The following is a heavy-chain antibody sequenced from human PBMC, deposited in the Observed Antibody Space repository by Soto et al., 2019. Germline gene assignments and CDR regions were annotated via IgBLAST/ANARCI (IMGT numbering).Heavy chain of an antibody. J-gene: IGHJ4*02. CDR3: ARDPRGYYDILTGYSY. CDR1: GFTFSSYS. CDR2: ISSSSSYI. Sequence: GGSLRLSCAASGFTFSSYSMNWVRQAPGKGLEWVSSISSSSSYIYYADSVKGRFTISRDNAKNSLYLQMNSLRAEDTAVYYCARDPRGYYDILTGYSYWGQGTLVTVSS. D-gene: IGHD3-9*01. V-gene: IGHV3-21*01.